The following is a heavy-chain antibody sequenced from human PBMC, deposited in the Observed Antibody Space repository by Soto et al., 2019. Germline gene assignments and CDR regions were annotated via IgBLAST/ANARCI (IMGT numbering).Heavy chain of an antibody. CDR1: GFTFSNYG. CDR3: AKDRTSSLGRPADS. Sequence: XESLRLSCAASGFTFSNYGMHWVRQAPGTGLEWVALISYDGSNKYYADSVKGRFTISRDNSKNTLYLQMNSLRAEDTAVYYCAKDRTSSLGRPADSWGQGTLVTVSS. V-gene: IGHV3-30*18. D-gene: IGHD6-6*01. J-gene: IGHJ4*02. CDR2: ISYDGSNK.